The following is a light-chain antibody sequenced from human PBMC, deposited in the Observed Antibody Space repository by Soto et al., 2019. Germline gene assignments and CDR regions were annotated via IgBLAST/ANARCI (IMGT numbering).Light chain of an antibody. CDR1: QSVSGC. Sequence: DIQLTQSPSTLPASLGDRVTITCRASQSVSGCLAWYRQKPGEAPKLLIYDASALPRGVPSRFSGSGSGTKFTLTIASLQPEDFATYYCQQYETFSGTFGPGTKVDI. J-gene: IGKJ1*01. V-gene: IGKV1-5*01. CDR3: QQYETFSGT. CDR2: DAS.